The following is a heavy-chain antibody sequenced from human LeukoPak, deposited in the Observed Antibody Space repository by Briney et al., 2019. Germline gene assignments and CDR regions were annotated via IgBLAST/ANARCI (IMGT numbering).Heavy chain of an antibody. D-gene: IGHD3-10*01. CDR2: MNPHSGNT. V-gene: IGHV1-8*03. CDR1: GYTFTSHD. CDR3: ARDGVRKIWFGELLHEPEYYFDY. Sequence: ASVKVSCKASGYTFTSHDINWVRQATGQGLEWMGWMNPHSGNTGYAQKFQGRVTITRNTSISTAYMELSSLRSEDTAVYYCARDGVRKIWFGELLHEPEYYFDYWGQGTLVTVSS. J-gene: IGHJ4*02.